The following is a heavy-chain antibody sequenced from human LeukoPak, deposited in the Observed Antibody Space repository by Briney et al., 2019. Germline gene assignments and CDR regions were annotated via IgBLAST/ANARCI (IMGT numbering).Heavy chain of an antibody. J-gene: IGHJ4*02. CDR1: GFTFDDYG. D-gene: IGHD6-13*01. V-gene: IGHV3-53*01. Sequence: PGGSLRLSCAASGFTFDDYGMSWVRQAPGKGLEWVSVVYTGGSTYSADSVKGRFTISRDNSKNTLYLQMNSLRAEDTAVYYCARGLAAAGLYFDYWGQGTLVTVSS. CDR3: ARGLAAAGLYFDY. CDR2: VYTGGST.